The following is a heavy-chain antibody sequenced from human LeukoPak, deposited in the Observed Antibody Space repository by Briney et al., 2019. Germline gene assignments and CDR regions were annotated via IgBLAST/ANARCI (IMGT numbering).Heavy chain of an antibody. V-gene: IGHV4-59*08. J-gene: IGHJ6*02. CDR3: ARSQEPQWLAYYYGMDV. CDR1: GGSISSYY. D-gene: IGHD6-19*01. Sequence: SETLSLTCTVSGGSISSYYWSWIRQPPGKGLEWIGYIYYSGSTNYNPSLKRRITISVDTSKNQFSLKLSSVTAADTAVYYCARSQEPQWLAYYYGMDVWGQGTTVTVSS. CDR2: IYYSGST.